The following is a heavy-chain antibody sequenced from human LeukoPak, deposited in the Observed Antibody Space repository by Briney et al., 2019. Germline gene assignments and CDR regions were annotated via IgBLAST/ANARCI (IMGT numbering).Heavy chain of an antibody. CDR1: GFTFGSYW. V-gene: IGHV3-7*04. J-gene: IGHJ4*02. CDR2: IKQDGSDK. CDR3: ARGYGDSIHFDY. Sequence: PGGSLRLSCAASGFTFGSYWMNWVRQAPGKGLERVANIKQDGSDKYYVDSVKGRFTISRDNAKISLFLQMNSLRAEDTAVYYCARGYGDSIHFDYWGQGTLVTVSS. D-gene: IGHD4-17*01.